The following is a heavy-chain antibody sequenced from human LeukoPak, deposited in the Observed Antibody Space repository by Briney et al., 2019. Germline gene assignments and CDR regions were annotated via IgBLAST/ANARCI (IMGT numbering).Heavy chain of an antibody. CDR2: IKQDGSEK. Sequence: GGSLRLSCAASGFTFGSQWMSWVRQAPGKGLEWVANIKQDGSEKYYVDSVKGRFTISRDNVKNSLYLQMNSLRAEDTAVYYCARLPDDYGDYKYFQHWGQGTLVTVSS. J-gene: IGHJ1*01. D-gene: IGHD4-17*01. CDR3: ARLPDDYGDYKYFQH. V-gene: IGHV3-7*01. CDR1: GFTFGSQW.